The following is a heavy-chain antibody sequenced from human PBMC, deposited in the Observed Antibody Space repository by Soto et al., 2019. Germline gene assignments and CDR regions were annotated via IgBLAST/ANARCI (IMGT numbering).Heavy chain of an antibody. Sequence: GESLKISCKGSGYSFNTYWIGWVRQMPGRGLDWMGIIYPGDSDTRYSPSFQGQVTISADKSSSTAYLQWSSLKASDTAMYFCARLGSGSCYDPRSKGFDIWGQGKMVTVSS. D-gene: IGHD2-15*01. V-gene: IGHV5-51*01. CDR3: ARLGSGSCYDPRSKGFDI. CDR1: GYSFNTYW. CDR2: IYPGDSDT. J-gene: IGHJ3*02.